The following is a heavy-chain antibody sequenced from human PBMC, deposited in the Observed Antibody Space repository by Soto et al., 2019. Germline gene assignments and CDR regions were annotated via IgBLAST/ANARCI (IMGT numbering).Heavy chain of an antibody. D-gene: IGHD1-26*01. CDR2: IYWDDDN. Sequence: QITLKESGPTLVKPTQTLTLTCTFSGFSLSTSGVGVGWIRQPPGKALEWLALIYWDDDNRDSPSLKSRLTNPKATSKNQSVFTMTYMIPVDTATYYCAHIPQYSGSYALVIWGQGTMVTV. CDR1: GFSLSTSGVG. V-gene: IGHV2-5*02. CDR3: AHIPQYSGSYALVI. J-gene: IGHJ3*02.